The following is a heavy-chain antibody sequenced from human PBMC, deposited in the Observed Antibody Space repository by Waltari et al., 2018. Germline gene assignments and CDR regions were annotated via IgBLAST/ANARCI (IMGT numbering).Heavy chain of an antibody. CDR2: INSDGIST. Sequence: EVQLVESGGGLVKPGGSLRLSCAASGFTFSSYWMHWVRQPPGKGLLWVSRINSDGISTNYADSVKGRFTVSRDNAKNTLYLQMNSLRAEDTAVYYCARGRTGLTQIVEDWGQGTLVTVSS. CDR1: GFTFSSYW. V-gene: IGHV3-74*02. CDR3: ARGRTGLTQIVED. J-gene: IGHJ4*02. D-gene: IGHD1-26*01.